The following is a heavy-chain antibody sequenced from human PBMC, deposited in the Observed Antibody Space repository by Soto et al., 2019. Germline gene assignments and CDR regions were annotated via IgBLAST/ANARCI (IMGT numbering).Heavy chain of an antibody. CDR1: GGSFSGYY. CDR2: INHSGST. D-gene: IGHD3-10*01. CDR3: ARGHKRAYYGSGSYYTLRPYYFDY. Sequence: SETLSLTCAVYGGSFSGYYWSLIRQPPGKGLEWIGEINHSGSTNYNPSLKSRVTISVDTSKNQFSLKLSSVTAADTAVYYCARGHKRAYYGSGSYYTLRPYYFDYWGQGTLVTVSS. J-gene: IGHJ4*02. V-gene: IGHV4-34*01.